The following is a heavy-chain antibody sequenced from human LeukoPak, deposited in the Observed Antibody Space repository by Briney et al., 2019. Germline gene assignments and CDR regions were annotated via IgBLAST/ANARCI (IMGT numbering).Heavy chain of an antibody. Sequence: ASVKVSCKASGYTFTNYGISWVRQAPGQGLEWMGWISAYSGNTNYAQKLQGRVTMTTDTSTSTAYMELRSLRSDDTAVYYCAREGYYDSSGYFDYWGQGTLVTVSS. V-gene: IGHV1-18*01. CDR1: GYTFTNYG. J-gene: IGHJ4*02. CDR3: AREGYYDSSGYFDY. D-gene: IGHD3-22*01. CDR2: ISAYSGNT.